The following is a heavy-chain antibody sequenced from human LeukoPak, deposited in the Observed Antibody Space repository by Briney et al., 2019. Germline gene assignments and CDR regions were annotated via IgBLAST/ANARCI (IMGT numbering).Heavy chain of an antibody. D-gene: IGHD2-15*01. Sequence: SETLSLTCTVSGNSISSGYYWDWTRQPPGKGLEWIGSMYHSGNTYYNPSLKSRVTISVDTSKNQFSLKLSSVTAADTAVYYCARKESGSNYYFDYWGQGTLVTVSS. CDR3: ARKESGSNYYFDY. CDR2: MYHSGNT. V-gene: IGHV4-38-2*02. CDR1: GNSISSGYY. J-gene: IGHJ4*02.